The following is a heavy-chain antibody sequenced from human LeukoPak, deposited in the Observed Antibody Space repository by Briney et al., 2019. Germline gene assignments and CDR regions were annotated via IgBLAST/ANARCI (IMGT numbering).Heavy chain of an antibody. Sequence: SVKVSCKDSGGTFSSYAISWVRQAPGQGLEWMGGIIPIFGSASYAQKFQGRVTITADESTSTAYMELSSLRSEDTAVYYCARASHSGSYLGVDYWGQGTLVTVSS. CDR2: IIPIFGSA. CDR1: GGTFSSYA. D-gene: IGHD1-26*01. CDR3: ARASHSGSYLGVDY. V-gene: IGHV1-69*13. J-gene: IGHJ4*02.